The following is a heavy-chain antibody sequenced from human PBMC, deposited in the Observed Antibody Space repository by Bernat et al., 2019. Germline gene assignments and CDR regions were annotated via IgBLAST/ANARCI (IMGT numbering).Heavy chain of an antibody. Sequence: QVQLVQSGAEVKKPGASVKVSCKASGYTFTSYGISWVRQAPGQGLEWMGWISAYNGNTNYAQKLQGRVTMTTDTSTSTAYMELRSLRSDDTAVYYCARKYCSGGSCYLGGFDYWGQGTLVTVSS. CDR2: ISAYNGNT. D-gene: IGHD2-15*01. CDR1: GYTFTSYG. CDR3: ARKYCSGGSCYLGGFDY. V-gene: IGHV1-18*01. J-gene: IGHJ4*02.